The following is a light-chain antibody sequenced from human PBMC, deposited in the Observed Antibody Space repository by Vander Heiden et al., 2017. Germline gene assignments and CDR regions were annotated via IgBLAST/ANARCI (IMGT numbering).Light chain of an antibody. J-gene: IGKJ4*01. CDR2: AAS. CDR3: QQSSSMVT. Sequence: DIQMTQSPSSLSASVGDRVTITCRASQSITNYLNWYQQKPGKAPKLLIYAASRLQSGVPSRFSGGGSGTEFTLAISRLQPEDFATYFCQQSSSMVTFGGGTKVEIK. V-gene: IGKV1-39*01. CDR1: QSITNY.